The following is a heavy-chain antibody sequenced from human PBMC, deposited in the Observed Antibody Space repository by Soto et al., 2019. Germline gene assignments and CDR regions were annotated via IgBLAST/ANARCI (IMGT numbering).Heavy chain of an antibody. CDR1: GFTFSSYG. Sequence: QVQLVESGGGVVQPGRSLRLSCAASGFTFSSYGMQWVRQAPGKGLEWVAVIWYDGSKKYYADSVKGRFTISRDNSKNTLYLQMNSLRAEDTAVYYCGDGAYFFDYWGQGTLVTVSS. CDR3: GDGAYFFDY. CDR2: IWYDGSKK. D-gene: IGHD3-10*01. J-gene: IGHJ4*02. V-gene: IGHV3-33*01.